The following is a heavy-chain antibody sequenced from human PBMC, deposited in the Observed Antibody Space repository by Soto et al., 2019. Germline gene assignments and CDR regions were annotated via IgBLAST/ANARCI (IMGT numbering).Heavy chain of an antibody. CDR3: AHRSRGYAYYFDQ. J-gene: IGHJ4*02. V-gene: IGHV3-48*01. D-gene: IGHD5-12*01. CDR1: GFTFSTYT. Sequence: GGSLRLSCAASGFTFSTYTMNWVRQPPGKGLEWVSYISTSSSTIYYTDSVKGRFTISRVNAQNSLYLQMNSLRAEDTALYYCAHRSRGYAYYFDQWGQGTLVTVSS. CDR2: ISTSSSTI.